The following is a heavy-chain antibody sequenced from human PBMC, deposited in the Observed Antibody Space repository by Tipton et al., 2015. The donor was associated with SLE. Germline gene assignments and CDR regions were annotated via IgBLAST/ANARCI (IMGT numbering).Heavy chain of an antibody. CDR3: AVDYGSGSHDWYLDL. V-gene: IGHV4-39*01. Sequence: TLSLTCTVSGGSISSYYWGWIRQPPGKGLEWIGSIYYSGSTYYNPSLKSRVTISVDTSKNQFSLKLSSVTAADTAVYYCAVDYGSGSHDWYLDLWGRGTLVTVSS. D-gene: IGHD3-10*01. CDR1: GGSISSYY. J-gene: IGHJ2*01. CDR2: IYYSGST.